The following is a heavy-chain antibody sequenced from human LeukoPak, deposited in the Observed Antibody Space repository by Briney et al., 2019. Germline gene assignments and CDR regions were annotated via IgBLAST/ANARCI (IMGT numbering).Heavy chain of an antibody. Sequence: SETLSLTCTVSGGSISSYYWTWIRQPAGKGLEWIGRIYSSGSTNYNPSLKSRVTISVDTSKNQFSLKLNSVTAADTAVYYCARDAQDSGLGSCLGMWGQGTLVIVSS. D-gene: IGHD3-10*01. CDR1: GGSISSYY. CDR2: IYSSGST. CDR3: ARDAQDSGLGSCLGM. V-gene: IGHV4-4*07. J-gene: IGHJ4*02.